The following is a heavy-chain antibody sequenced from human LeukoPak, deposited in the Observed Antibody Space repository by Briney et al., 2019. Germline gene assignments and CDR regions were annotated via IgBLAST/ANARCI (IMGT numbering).Heavy chain of an antibody. V-gene: IGHV1-8*01. Sequence: ASVTVSCTASGYTFTSYDINWVRQATGQGLEWMGWMNPNSGNTGYAQKFQGRVTMTRNTSISTAYMELSSLRSEDTAVYYCARGRPLRITTIVVAIGDAFDIWGQGTMVTVSS. D-gene: IGHD3-22*01. CDR3: ARGRPLRITTIVVAIGDAFDI. CDR2: MNPNSGNT. J-gene: IGHJ3*02. CDR1: GYTFTSYD.